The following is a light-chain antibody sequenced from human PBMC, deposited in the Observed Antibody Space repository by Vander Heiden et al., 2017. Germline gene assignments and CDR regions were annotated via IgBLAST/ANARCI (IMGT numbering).Light chain of an antibody. CDR2: DNK. V-gene: IGLV1-51*01. CDR1: SPHIWTTS. CDR3: GTWDSSLRAADVV. J-gene: IGLJ2*01. Sequence: QPVLTHPPSLSSAPGQKVTLSCPATSPHIWTTSVSFYHQLPGPAPKLLIYDNKKRPSGIPDRYSGSKSGTSATLGITGLQTGDEADYYCGTWDSSLRAADVVFGGGTKLTVL.